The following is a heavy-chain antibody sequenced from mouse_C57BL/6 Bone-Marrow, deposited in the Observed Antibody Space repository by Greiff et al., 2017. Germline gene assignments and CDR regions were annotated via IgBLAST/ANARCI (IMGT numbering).Heavy chain of an antibody. V-gene: IGHV14-1*01. J-gene: IGHJ3*01. CDR3: TTWGSYPAWFAY. CDR2: IDPEDGDT. Sequence: VQLQQSGAELVRPGASVKLSCTASGFNIKDYYMHWVKQRPEQGLEWIGRIDPEDGDTESAPKFQGKATMTADTSSNTAYLQLSSLTSEDTAVYYCTTWGSYPAWFAYWGQGTLVTVSA. CDR1: GFNIKDYY. D-gene: IGHD6-5*01.